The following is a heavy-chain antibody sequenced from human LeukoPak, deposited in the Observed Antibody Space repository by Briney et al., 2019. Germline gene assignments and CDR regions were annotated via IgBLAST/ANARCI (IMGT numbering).Heavy chain of an antibody. V-gene: IGHV3-21*01. D-gene: IGHD3-3*01. J-gene: IGHJ4*02. Sequence: GGSLRLSCAASGFTFSSYSMNWVRQAPGKGLEWVSSISSSSSYIYYADSVKGRFTISRDNAKNSLYLQMNSLRAEDTAVYYCARFGAEGSLRFLEWSPPYYFDYWGQGTLVTVSS. CDR3: ARFGAEGSLRFLEWSPPYYFDY. CDR2: ISSSSSYI. CDR1: GFTFSSYS.